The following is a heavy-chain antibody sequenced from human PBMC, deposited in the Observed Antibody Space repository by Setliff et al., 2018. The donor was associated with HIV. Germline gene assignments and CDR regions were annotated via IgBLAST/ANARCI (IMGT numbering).Heavy chain of an antibody. CDR3: ARGDYDYYYYYMDV. CDR2: IYYSGST. D-gene: IGHD4-17*01. V-gene: IGHV4-59*08. J-gene: IGHJ6*03. CDR1: GASISSYY. Sequence: SETLSLTCTVSGASISSYYWSWIRQPPGKGLEWIGYIYYSGSTNYNPSLKSRVTISVDTSKNQFSLKLSSVTAADTAVYYCARGDYDYYYYYMDVWGKGTTVTVSS.